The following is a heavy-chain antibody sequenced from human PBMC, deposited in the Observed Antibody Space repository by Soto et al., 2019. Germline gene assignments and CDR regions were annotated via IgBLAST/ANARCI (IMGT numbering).Heavy chain of an antibody. J-gene: IGHJ6*02. D-gene: IGHD4-17*01. CDR3: ARDGYGDPYYYYAMDV. Sequence: ASVKVSCKASGYSFTDYHIHWVRQAPGQGLEWLGRINPKSGGTSTAQKFQGWVTMTRDRSISTVYMELTRLRSDDTAVYSCARDGYGDPYYYYAMDVWGQGTTVTVSS. CDR1: GYSFTDYH. CDR2: INPKSGGT. V-gene: IGHV1-2*04.